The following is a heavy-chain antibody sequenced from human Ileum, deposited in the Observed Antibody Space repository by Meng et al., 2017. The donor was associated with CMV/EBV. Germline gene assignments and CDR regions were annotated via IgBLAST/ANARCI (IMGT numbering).Heavy chain of an antibody. J-gene: IGHJ4*02. CDR1: GGSTSSFY. CDR2: IYISGRT. V-gene: IGHV4-4*07. Sequence: QRLLPEVGPGWVRHRKPTAPTGSVSGGSTSSFYWSWIRQPAGKGLEWIGRIYISGRTNYNPSLKSRVTMSVDTSKNQFSLNLSSVTAADTAVYYCARGRATAFQSLDQDYFDYWGQGTLVTVSS. CDR3: ARGRATAFQSLDQDYFDY. D-gene: IGHD5-12*01.